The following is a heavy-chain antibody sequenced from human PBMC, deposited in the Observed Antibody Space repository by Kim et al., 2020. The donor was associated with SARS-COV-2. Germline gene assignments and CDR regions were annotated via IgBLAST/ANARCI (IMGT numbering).Heavy chain of an antibody. D-gene: IGHD3-22*01. V-gene: IGHV3-11*06. CDR3: AREKSSGYYVSFDY. J-gene: IGHJ4*02. Sequence: ANAVKGRITIARDNAKNSLYLQMNSLRAEATAVYYCAREKSSGYYVSFDYWGQGTLVTVSS.